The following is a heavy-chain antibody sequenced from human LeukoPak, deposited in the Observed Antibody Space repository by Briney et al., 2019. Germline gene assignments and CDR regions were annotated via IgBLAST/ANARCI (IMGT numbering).Heavy chain of an antibody. CDR1: GGSISSGSYY. Sequence: PSETLSLTCTDSGGSISSGSYYWSWIRQPAGKGLEWIGRFYTIGSTNYNPSLKSRVTISVDPSKNQFSLKLNSVTAADTAVYYCARGRDGYNFLNRGEYYYFDYWGQGTLVAVSS. V-gene: IGHV4-61*02. CDR3: ARGRDGYNFLNRGEYYYFDY. J-gene: IGHJ4*02. D-gene: IGHD5-24*01. CDR2: FYTIGST.